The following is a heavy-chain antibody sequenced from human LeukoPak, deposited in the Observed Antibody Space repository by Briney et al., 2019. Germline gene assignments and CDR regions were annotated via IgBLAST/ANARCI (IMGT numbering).Heavy chain of an antibody. Sequence: PGGSLRLSCAASGFTFSSSWMTWVRQAPGKGLEWVAVIRPDGSEAAYVDSVIGRFTISRDNAGNSLFLQMISLRVEDTAVYYCTRDRAYRTFDYWGQGALVTVSS. CDR2: IRPDGSEA. J-gene: IGHJ4*02. CDR1: GFTFSSSW. D-gene: IGHD3-16*01. V-gene: IGHV3-7*04. CDR3: TRDRAYRTFDY.